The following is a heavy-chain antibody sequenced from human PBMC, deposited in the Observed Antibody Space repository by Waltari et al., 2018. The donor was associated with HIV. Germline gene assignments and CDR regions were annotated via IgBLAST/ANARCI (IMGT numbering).Heavy chain of an antibody. V-gene: IGHV1-2*02. J-gene: IGHJ4*02. CDR2: INPKSGGT. Sequence: QVQLMQSGAEVKKPVASVKVSCEASGYRFTSYYIYWVRQAPGQGLEWMGWINPKSGGTNYARRFEGEVSLTRDTSINTVFLEFNRLTLDDTAFYYCARGGGPNSTGHWGQGTLITVSS. CDR3: ARGGGPNSTGH. D-gene: IGHD3-16*01. CDR1: GYRFTSYY.